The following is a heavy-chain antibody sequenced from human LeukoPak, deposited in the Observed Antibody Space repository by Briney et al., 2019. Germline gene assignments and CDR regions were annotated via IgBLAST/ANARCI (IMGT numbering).Heavy chain of an antibody. CDR2: ISYDGNYK. Sequence: GWSLRLSCAASGFTFSRYSMHWVRQAPGKGLEWVAGISYDGNYKFHADSVKGRFTIAKDTSKNTLDLYMNSLRAQDTATYYCGRDVPWPALGPSRIDHWGQGTLVTVSS. CDR1: GFTFSRYS. CDR3: GRDVPWPALGPSRIDH. V-gene: IGHV3-30*04. J-gene: IGHJ4*02.